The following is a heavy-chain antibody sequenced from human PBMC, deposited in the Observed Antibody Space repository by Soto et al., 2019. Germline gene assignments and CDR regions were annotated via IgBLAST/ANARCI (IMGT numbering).Heavy chain of an antibody. CDR3: ASYDGSGSYYFDY. CDR2: IYYSGST. J-gene: IGHJ4*02. V-gene: IGHV4-59*01. D-gene: IGHD3-10*01. Sequence: ETLSLTCTVSGGSISSYYWSWIRQPPGKGLEWIGYIYYSGSTNYNPSLKSRVTISVDTSKNQFSLKLSSVTAADTAVYYCASYDGSGSYYFDYWGQGTLVTVSS. CDR1: GGSISSYY.